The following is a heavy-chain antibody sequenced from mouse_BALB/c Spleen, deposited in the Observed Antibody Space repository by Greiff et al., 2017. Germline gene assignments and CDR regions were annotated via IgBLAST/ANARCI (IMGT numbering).Heavy chain of an antibody. CDR1: GFNIKDTY. Sequence: VQLQQSGAELVKPGASVKLSCTASGFNIKDTYMHWVKQRPEQGLEWIGRIDPANGNTKYDPKFQGKATITADTSSNTAYLQLSSLTSEDTAVYYCARKEAWYGNYGWFADWGQGTLVTVSA. J-gene: IGHJ3*01. CDR2: IDPANGNT. D-gene: IGHD2-10*02. V-gene: IGHV14-3*02. CDR3: ARKEAWYGNYGWFAD.